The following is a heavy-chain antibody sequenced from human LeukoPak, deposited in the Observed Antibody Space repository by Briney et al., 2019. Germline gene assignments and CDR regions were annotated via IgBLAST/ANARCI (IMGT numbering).Heavy chain of an antibody. J-gene: IGHJ6*03. CDR3: ARADFDWLLYAGYYYMDV. D-gene: IGHD3-9*01. CDR2: ISSSGSTI. V-gene: IGHV3-48*03. Sequence: GGSLKLSCAASGFTFSSYEMNWVRQAPGKGLEWVSYISSSGSTIYYADSAKGRFTISRDNAKNSLYLQMNSLRAEDTAVYYCARADFDWLLYAGYYYMDVWGKGTTVTISS. CDR1: GFTFSSYE.